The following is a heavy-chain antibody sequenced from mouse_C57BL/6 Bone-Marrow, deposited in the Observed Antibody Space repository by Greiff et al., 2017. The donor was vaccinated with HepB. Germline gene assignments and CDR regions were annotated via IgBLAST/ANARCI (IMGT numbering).Heavy chain of an antibody. CDR1: GFTFSSYA. CDR3: ARGDWVYYAMDY. V-gene: IGHV5-4*01. Sequence: EVQRVESGGGLVKPGGSLKLSCAASGFTFSSYAMSWVRQTPEKRLEWVATISDGGSYTYYPDNVKGRFTISRDNAKNNLYLQMSHLKSEDTAMYYCARGDWVYYAMDYWGQGTSVTVSS. J-gene: IGHJ4*01. D-gene: IGHD4-1*01. CDR2: ISDGGSYT.